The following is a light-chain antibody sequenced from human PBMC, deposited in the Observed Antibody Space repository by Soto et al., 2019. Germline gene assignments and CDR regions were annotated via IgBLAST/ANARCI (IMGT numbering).Light chain of an antibody. V-gene: IGKV3-20*01. J-gene: IGKJ5*01. CDR2: GAS. CDR1: QTVLNNY. CDR3: QQYGSSPIT. Sequence: EIVLTQSPGTLSLSPGERATLSCRASQTVLNNYLTWYQQKPGQAPRRLIFGASIRATGIPDRFSGSGSGTDFTLTISRLEPEDFAVYYCQQYGSSPITFGQGARLEI.